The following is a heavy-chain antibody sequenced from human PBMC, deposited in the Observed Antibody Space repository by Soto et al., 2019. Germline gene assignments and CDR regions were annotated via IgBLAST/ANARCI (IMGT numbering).Heavy chain of an antibody. CDR2: IRSKGYNYAT. Sequence: AGGSLRLSCAASGFIFSDPAIHWVRQASGKGLEWVGRIRSKGYNYATANAASVKGRFTISRDDSKNTAYLQMSSLKTEDSALYSCTSSPPRSITVAINFDFWGQGTLVTVSS. J-gene: IGHJ4*02. D-gene: IGHD6-19*01. CDR3: TSSPPRSITVAINFDF. V-gene: IGHV3-73*01. CDR1: GFIFSDPA.